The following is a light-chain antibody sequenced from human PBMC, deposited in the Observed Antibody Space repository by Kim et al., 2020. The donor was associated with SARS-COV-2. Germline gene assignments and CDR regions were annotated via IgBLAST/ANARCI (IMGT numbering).Light chain of an antibody. CDR2: AAS. CDR3: QQAYNSPLT. V-gene: IGKV1-39*01. CDR1: QNITKY. J-gene: IGKJ4*01. Sequence: ASVGDRIPISCRASQNITKYLNWYQQKPGKVPKLLIYAASTLQRGVPSRFSGIGSATDFTLTINSLQPEDFATYYCQQAYNSPLTFGGGTKVDIK.